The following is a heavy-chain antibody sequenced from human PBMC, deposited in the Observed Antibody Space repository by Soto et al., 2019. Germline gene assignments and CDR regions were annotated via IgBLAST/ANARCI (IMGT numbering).Heavy chain of an antibody. V-gene: IGHV1-69*02. J-gene: IGHJ6*02. D-gene: IGHD3-10*01. Sequence: SVKVSCKASGGTFSSYTISWVRQAPGQGLEWMGRIIPILGIANYAQKFQGRVTITADKSTSTAYMELSSLRSEDTAVYYCASLMSSGYYYGMDVWGQGTKVTVCS. CDR3: ASLMSSGYYYGMDV. CDR1: GGTFSSYT. CDR2: IIPILGIA.